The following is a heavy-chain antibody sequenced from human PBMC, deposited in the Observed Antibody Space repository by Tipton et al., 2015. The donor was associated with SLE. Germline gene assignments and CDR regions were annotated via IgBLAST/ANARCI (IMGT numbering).Heavy chain of an antibody. Sequence: TLSLTCTVSGGSISSYYWSWIRQPAGKGLEWIGRIYTSGSTNCNPSLKSRVTMSVDTSKNQFSLKLSSVTAADTAVYYCARQMAYYYGSGSYYNFDFWGQGTLVTVSS. J-gene: IGHJ4*02. CDR2: IYTSGST. CDR3: ARQMAYYYGSGSYYNFDF. CDR1: GGSISSYY. V-gene: IGHV4-4*07. D-gene: IGHD3-10*01.